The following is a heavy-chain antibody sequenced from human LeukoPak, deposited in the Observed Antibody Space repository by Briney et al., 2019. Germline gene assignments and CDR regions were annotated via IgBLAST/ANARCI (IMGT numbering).Heavy chain of an antibody. CDR2: IYHSGST. Sequence: SETLSLTCTVSGYSISSGYYWGWIRQPPGKGLEWIGSIYHSGSTYYNPSLKSRVTISVDTSKNQFSLKLSSVTAADTAVYYCVHYYGSGSYLGGFRFWGQGTLVTVSS. CDR3: VHYYGSGSYLGGFRF. V-gene: IGHV4-38-2*02. D-gene: IGHD3-10*01. CDR1: GYSISSGYY. J-gene: IGHJ4*02.